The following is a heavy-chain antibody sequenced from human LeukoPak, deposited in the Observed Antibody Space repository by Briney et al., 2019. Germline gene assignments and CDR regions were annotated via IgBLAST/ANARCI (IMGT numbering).Heavy chain of an antibody. J-gene: IGHJ4*02. CDR1: GGSVSSGSYY. V-gene: IGHV4-61*01. Sequence: SETLSLTCTVSGGSVSSGSYYWSWIRQPPGKGLEWIGYIYHSGSTNYNPSLKSRVTISVDTSKNQFSLRLSSVTAADTAVYYCARIRKGTFDYWGQGTLVTVSS. D-gene: IGHD1-1*01. CDR2: IYHSGST. CDR3: ARIRKGTFDY.